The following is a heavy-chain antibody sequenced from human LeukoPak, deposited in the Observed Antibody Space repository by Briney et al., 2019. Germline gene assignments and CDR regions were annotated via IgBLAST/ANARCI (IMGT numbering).Heavy chain of an antibody. D-gene: IGHD2-2*01. J-gene: IGHJ4*02. CDR3: ARGWGYCSSTSCYRREYYFDY. V-gene: IGHV4-34*01. CDR1: GGSFSGYY. Sequence: SETLSLTCAVYGGSFSGYYLSWIRQPPGKGLEWIGEINHSGSTNYNPSLKSRVTISVDTSKNQFSLKLSSVTAADTAVYYCARGWGYCSSTSCYRREYYFDYWGQGTLVTVSS. CDR2: INHSGST.